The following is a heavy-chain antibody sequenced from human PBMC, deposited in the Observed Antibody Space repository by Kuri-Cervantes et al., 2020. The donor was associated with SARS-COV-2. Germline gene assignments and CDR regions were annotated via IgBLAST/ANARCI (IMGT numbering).Heavy chain of an antibody. Sequence: GESLKISCAASGFTFSSYSMNWVRQAPGKGLEWVSSISSSSSYIYYADSVKGRFTISRDNAKNSLYLQMNSLRAEDTAVYYCAREKLGIGAFDMWGQGTMVTVSS. CDR2: ISSSSSYI. CDR1: GFTFSSYS. J-gene: IGHJ3*02. D-gene: IGHD7-27*01. V-gene: IGHV3-21*01. CDR3: AREKLGIGAFDM.